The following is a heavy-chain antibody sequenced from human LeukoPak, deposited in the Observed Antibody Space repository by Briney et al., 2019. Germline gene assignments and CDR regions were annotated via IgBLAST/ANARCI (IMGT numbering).Heavy chain of an antibody. CDR2: INHSGST. D-gene: IGHD4-23*01. Sequence: ASETLSLTCAVYGGSFSGYYWSWIRQPPGKGLEWIGEINHSGSTNYNPSLKSRVTISVDTSKNQFSLKLSSVTAADTAVYYCARGRWSGNSKWHFQHWGQGTLVTVSS. J-gene: IGHJ1*01. V-gene: IGHV4-34*01. CDR1: GGSFSGYY. CDR3: ARGRWSGNSKWHFQH.